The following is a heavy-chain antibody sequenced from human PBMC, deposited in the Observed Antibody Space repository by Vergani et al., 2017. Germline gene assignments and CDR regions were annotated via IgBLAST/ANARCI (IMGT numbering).Heavy chain of an antibody. D-gene: IGHD1-1*01. CDR3: ATKSCGTPGCQIGYFRE. CDR1: GFTFSSCW. Sequence: EVQLVESGGGLVQPGGSLRLSCAASGFTFSSCWMHWVRQAPGKGLVWVSRINSDGSSTSYADSVKGRFTISRDNAKNTLYLQMNSLRTEDTAVYYCATKSCGTPGCQIGYFREWGQGTLVTVSS. J-gene: IGHJ1*01. CDR2: INSDGSST. V-gene: IGHV3-74*01.